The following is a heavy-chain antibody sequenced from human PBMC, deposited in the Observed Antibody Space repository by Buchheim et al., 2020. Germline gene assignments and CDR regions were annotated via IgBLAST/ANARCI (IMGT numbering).Heavy chain of an antibody. CDR3: AHRPYYYDSSGYSNWFDP. D-gene: IGHD3-22*01. Sequence: QITLKESGPTLVKPTQTLTLTCTFSGFSLSTSGVGVGWIRQPPGKALEWLALIYWDDDKRYSPSLKSRLTIPKDTSKNQVVLTMTNMDPVDTATYYCAHRPYYYDSSGYSNWFDPWGQGTL. CDR2: IYWDDDK. V-gene: IGHV2-5*02. CDR1: GFSLSTSGVG. J-gene: IGHJ5*02.